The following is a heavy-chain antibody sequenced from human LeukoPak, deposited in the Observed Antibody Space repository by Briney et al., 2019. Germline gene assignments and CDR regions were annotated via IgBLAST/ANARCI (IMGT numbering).Heavy chain of an antibody. CDR2: IIPIFGIA. CDR1: GGTFSSYA. J-gene: IGHJ4*02. Sequence: SVKVSCKASGGTFSSYAISWVRQAPGQGLEWMGRIIPIFGIANYAQKFQGRVTITADKSTSTAYMELSSLRSEDMAVYYCARAQYSSSAFDYWGQGTLVTVSS. CDR3: ARAQYSSSAFDY. D-gene: IGHD6-6*01. V-gene: IGHV1-69*04.